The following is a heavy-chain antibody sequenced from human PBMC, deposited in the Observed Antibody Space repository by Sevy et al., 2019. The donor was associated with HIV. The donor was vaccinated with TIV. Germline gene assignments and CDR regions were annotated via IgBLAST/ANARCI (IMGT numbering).Heavy chain of an antibody. Sequence: GGSLRLSCVASGFTFSSHWMQWVRQAPGKGLVWVSRLNYDGSYTNYADSVKGRFTISRDNAKSTLYLQMNSLRDEDTALYYCARSKVGVGDAFDIWGQGTMVTVSS. V-gene: IGHV3-74*01. D-gene: IGHD3-16*01. CDR2: LNYDGSYT. CDR3: ARSKVGVGDAFDI. J-gene: IGHJ3*02. CDR1: GFTFSSHW.